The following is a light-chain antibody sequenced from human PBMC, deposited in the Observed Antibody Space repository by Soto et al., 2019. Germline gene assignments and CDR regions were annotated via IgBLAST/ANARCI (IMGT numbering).Light chain of an antibody. V-gene: IGLV1-40*01. CDR1: SSNIGAGYD. CDR3: QSYDSSMSGV. Sequence: QSVLTQPPSVSGAPGHRGTISCTGSSSNIGAGYDVHWYQQFPGTAPKLLIYGNSNRPSGVPDRFSGSKSGTSASLAITGLQAEDESDYYCQSYDSSMSGVFGSGTTLTVL. J-gene: IGLJ1*01. CDR2: GNS.